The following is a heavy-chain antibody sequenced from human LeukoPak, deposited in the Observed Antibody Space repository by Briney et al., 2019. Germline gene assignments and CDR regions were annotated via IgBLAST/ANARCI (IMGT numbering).Heavy chain of an antibody. CDR3: ARVDQQLAYFDY. J-gene: IGHJ4*02. CDR1: GASISTYY. D-gene: IGHD6-13*01. V-gene: IGHV4-4*07. CDR2: IKTSGST. Sequence: SETLSLICRVSGASISTYYWSWIRQPVGKGLEWIGQIKTSGSTNYNPSLKSRVTISVDKSKNQFSLKLSSVTAADTAVYYCARVDQQLAYFDYWGQGTLVTVSS.